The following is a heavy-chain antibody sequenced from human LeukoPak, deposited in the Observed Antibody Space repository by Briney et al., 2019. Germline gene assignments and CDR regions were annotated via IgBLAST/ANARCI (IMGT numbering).Heavy chain of an antibody. J-gene: IGHJ3*02. CDR3: ARQILVPAASGAFDI. CDR1: GGSISRDY. V-gene: IGHV4-59*08. Sequence: SETLSLTCTVSGGSISRDYWSWIRQPPGKGLEWIGYIYYTGSTNYNPSLKSRVTISVDTSKNQFSLKLSSVTAADTAVYYCARQILVPAASGAFDIWGQGTMVTVSS. CDR2: IYYTGST. D-gene: IGHD2-2*01.